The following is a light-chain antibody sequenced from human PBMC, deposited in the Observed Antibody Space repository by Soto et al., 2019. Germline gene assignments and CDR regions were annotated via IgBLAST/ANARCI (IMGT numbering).Light chain of an antibody. Sequence: SVLTQPSSLSGSPGQSITISCTGTISNVGSYNLVSWYQQHPGEAPKLIIYEVTKRPSGVSNRFSGSKSANTASLTISGLQPEDAADYYCCSYAGSHTMIFGGGTKVTVL. CDR1: ISNVGSYNL. V-gene: IGLV2-23*02. J-gene: IGLJ2*01. CDR2: EVT. CDR3: CSYAGSHTMI.